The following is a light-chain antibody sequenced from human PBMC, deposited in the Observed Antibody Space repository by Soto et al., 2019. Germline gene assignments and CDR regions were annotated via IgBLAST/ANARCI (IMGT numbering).Light chain of an antibody. V-gene: IGLV1-40*01. CDR2: GNG. CDR3: QSYDNSLSGVL. Sequence: QSVLTQPPSVSGAPGQRVTISYTGSSSNIGARYDVHGYQQLPGTAPKLLIYGNGNRPSGVPDRFSGSKSGTSASLAITGLQAEDEADYYCQSYDNSLSGVLFGGGTKLTVL. CDR1: SSNIGARYD. J-gene: IGLJ2*01.